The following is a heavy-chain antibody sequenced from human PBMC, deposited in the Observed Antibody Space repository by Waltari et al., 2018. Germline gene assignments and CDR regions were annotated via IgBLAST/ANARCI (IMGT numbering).Heavy chain of an antibody. CDR2: IKPGGTYT. CDR3: VGQIATGY. J-gene: IGHJ4*02. Sequence: EVQLVESGGGLVQPGGSLGLPCAASGLTFGTYWMHWVRQAPGKGLVWVSHIKPGGTYTGYADSVKGRFTISRDDAKNTLYLQMNSLRVEDTAIYYCVGQIATGYWGQGTLVTVSS. CDR1: GLTFGTYW. V-gene: IGHV3-74*01. D-gene: IGHD6-13*01.